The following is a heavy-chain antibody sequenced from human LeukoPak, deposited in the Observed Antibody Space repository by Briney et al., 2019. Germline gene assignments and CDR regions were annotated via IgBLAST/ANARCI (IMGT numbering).Heavy chain of an antibody. V-gene: IGHV4-59*12. CDR2: IYYSGST. CDR1: GDSISSSY. D-gene: IGHD6-13*01. J-gene: IGHJ1*01. CDR3: ARKGQGSNWAAEYFQN. Sequence: SETLSLTCNVSGDSISSSYWSWIRQPPGKGLEWIGYIYYSGSTNYNPSLKSRVTMSVDTSKSQFSLSLTSVTAADTAVYYCARKGQGSNWAAEYFQNWGQGTLVTVSS.